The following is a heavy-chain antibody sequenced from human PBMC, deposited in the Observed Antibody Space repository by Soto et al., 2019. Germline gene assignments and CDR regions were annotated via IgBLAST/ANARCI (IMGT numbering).Heavy chain of an antibody. V-gene: IGHV4-30-4*01. D-gene: IGHD2-15*01. CDR3: ATGPSVDKVGS. Sequence: QVQLQESGPGLLKPSQTLSLTCAVSGGSISHVYYYWSWIRQLPDTGLEWIGHIYNGGSTYYNPALPSRVTISVDTSRNQFSLQLTSASAADTAFYYCATGPSVDKVGSLGQGILVTVSS. CDR2: IYNGGST. J-gene: IGHJ4*02. CDR1: GGSISHVYYY.